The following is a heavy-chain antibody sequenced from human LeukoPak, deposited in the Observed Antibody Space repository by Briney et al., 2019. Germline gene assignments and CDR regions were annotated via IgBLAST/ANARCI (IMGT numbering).Heavy chain of an antibody. V-gene: IGHV3-23*01. J-gene: IGHJ4*02. CDR2: ISGSGGST. D-gene: IGHD2-15*01. Sequence: GGSLRLSCAASGFTFSSYAMSWVRQAPGKGLEWVSAISGSGGSTYYADSVKGRFTISRDNSRNTLYLQMNSLRAEGTAVYYCAKCRDIVVVVAATDYWGQGTLVTVSS. CDR3: AKCRDIVVVVAATDY. CDR1: GFTFSSYA.